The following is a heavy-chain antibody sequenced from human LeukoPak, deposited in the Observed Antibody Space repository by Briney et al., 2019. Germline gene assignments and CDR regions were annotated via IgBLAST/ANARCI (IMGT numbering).Heavy chain of an antibody. Sequence: PSETLSLTCAVYGGSFSDYYWSWIRQPPGKGLEWIGEINHSGSTNYNPSLKSRVTISVDTSKNQFSLKLSSVTAADTAVYYCARGPAHGSNSYAFDIWGQGTMVTVSS. CDR2: INHSGST. J-gene: IGHJ3*02. CDR1: GGSFSDYY. CDR3: ARGPAHGSNSYAFDI. D-gene: IGHD4-23*01. V-gene: IGHV4-34*01.